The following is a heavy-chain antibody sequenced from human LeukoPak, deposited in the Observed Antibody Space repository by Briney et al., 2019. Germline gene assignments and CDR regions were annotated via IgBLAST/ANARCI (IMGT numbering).Heavy chain of an antibody. Sequence: SETLSLTCSVSGGSISSGDYYWSWIRQPPGKGLEWIGYINYSGRTYYNPSLKSRVTISVDTSKNQFSLKLSSVTAADTAVYYCARDDGGSWQTFDYWGQGTLVTVSS. D-gene: IGHD6-13*01. CDR1: GGSISSGDYY. CDR2: INYSGRT. CDR3: ARDDGGSWQTFDY. V-gene: IGHV4-30-4*02. J-gene: IGHJ4*02.